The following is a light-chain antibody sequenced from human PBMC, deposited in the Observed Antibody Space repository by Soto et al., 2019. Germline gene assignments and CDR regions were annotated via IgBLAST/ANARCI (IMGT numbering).Light chain of an antibody. CDR3: QQRSNWPPLT. CDR2: DAS. CDR1: QSVSSY. J-gene: IGKJ4*01. V-gene: IGKV3-11*01. Sequence: EIVVTQSPSTLSLSPGERATLSCRASQSVSSYLAWYQQKPGQAPRLLIYDASNRATGIPARFSGSGSGTDFTLTISSLEPEDFAVYYCQQRSNWPPLTFGGGTKVDI.